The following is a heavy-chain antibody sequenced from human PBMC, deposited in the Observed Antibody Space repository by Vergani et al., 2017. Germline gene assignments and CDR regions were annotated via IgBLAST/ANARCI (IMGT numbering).Heavy chain of an antibody. V-gene: IGHV3-15*01. J-gene: IGHJ4*02. D-gene: IGHD2-21*01. CDR2: IKSKSDGGTT. CDR1: GLTFRNAW. CDR3: TTAHCGGDCWYYFDY. Sequence: EVQLVESGGGLVKPGGSLRLSCAASGLTFRNAWMTWVRQAPGKGLELVGRIKSKSDGGTTDYAAPVKGTFIISRDDSQNLLFLQINSLKTEDTAIYYCTTAHCGGDCWYYFDYWGQGTQVTVSS.